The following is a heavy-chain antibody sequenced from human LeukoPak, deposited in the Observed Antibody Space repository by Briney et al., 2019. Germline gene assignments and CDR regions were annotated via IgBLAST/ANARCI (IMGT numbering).Heavy chain of an antibody. V-gene: IGHV1-18*01. CDR1: GYPFSTYG. CDR2: ISTYNGDT. CDR3: ARDTNNEIDY. D-gene: IGHD2-8*01. Sequence: ASVTVSCTTSGYPFSTYGVAWVRQAPGQGLEWMGWISTYNGDTQYSQKFQGRVALTRDTSTNTVHMELWSLRSDDTAVYYCARDTNNEIDYWGQGTLVTVSS. J-gene: IGHJ4*02.